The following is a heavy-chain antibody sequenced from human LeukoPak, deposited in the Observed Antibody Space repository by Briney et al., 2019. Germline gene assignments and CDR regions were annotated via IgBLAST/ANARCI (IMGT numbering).Heavy chain of an antibody. Sequence: ASVKVSCKASGYTFTSYDINWVRQATGQGLEWMGWMNPNSGNTGYAQKFQGRVTMTRNTSISTAYMELSSLRSEDTAVYYCARSPMGRPAATRAPHHFDYWGQGTLVTVSS. V-gene: IGHV1-8*01. D-gene: IGHD2-2*01. CDR3: ARSPMGRPAATRAPHHFDY. CDR2: MNPNSGNT. CDR1: GYTFTSYD. J-gene: IGHJ4*02.